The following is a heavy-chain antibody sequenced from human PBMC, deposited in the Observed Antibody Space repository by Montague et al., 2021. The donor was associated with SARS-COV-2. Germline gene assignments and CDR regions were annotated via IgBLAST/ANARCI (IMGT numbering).Heavy chain of an antibody. D-gene: IGHD2-2*01. J-gene: IGHJ5*01. CDR2: IYYNGTA. V-gene: IGHV4-59*01. CDR3: ARERGYQLLSWWLDP. Sequence: SETLSLTCTVSGGSISSYYWSWIRQSPGKGLECIGYIYYNGTANYSPSLEGRVSISVDTSKNQFSLEMNSVTAADTAVYYCARERGYQLLSWWLDPWGQGTLVTVSS. CDR1: GGSISSYY.